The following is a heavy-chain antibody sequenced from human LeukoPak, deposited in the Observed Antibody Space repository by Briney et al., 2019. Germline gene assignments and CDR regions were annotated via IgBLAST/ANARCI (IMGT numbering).Heavy chain of an antibody. J-gene: IGHJ4*02. CDR1: GFTLSSYG. CDR3: AKGLPASYDSSGYFL. Sequence: PGGSLRLSCAASGFTLSSYGMHWVRQAPGKGLEWVAVIWYDGSNKYYADSVKGRFTISRDNSKNTLYLQMNSLRAEDTAVYYCAKGLPASYDSSGYFLWGQGTLVTVSS. V-gene: IGHV3-33*06. D-gene: IGHD3-22*01. CDR2: IWYDGSNK.